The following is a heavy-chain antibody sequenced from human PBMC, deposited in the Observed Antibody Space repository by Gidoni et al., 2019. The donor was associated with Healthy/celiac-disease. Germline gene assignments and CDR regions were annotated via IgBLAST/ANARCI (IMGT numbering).Heavy chain of an antibody. CDR1: GFSLSTSGVG. D-gene: IGHD3-16*01. V-gene: IGHV2-5*02. CDR2: IYWDDDK. Sequence: QITLKESGPTLVKPTQTLTLTCTFSGFSLSTSGVGVGWIRQPPGKALEWLALIYWDDDKRYSPSLKSRLTITKDTSKNQVVLTMTNMDPVDTATYYCAHRHRPIITFGGVMDYFDYWGQGTLVTVSS. J-gene: IGHJ4*02. CDR3: AHRHRPIITFGGVMDYFDY.